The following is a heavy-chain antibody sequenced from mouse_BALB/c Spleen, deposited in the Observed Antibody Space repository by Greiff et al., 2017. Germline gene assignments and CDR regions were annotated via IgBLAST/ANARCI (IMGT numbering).Heavy chain of an antibody. CDR2: ISYSGST. CDR3: AREGYPMDY. CDR1: GYSITSDYA. Sequence: EVKLQESGPGLVKPSQSLSLTCTVTGYSITSDYAWNWIRQFPGNKLEWMGYISYSGSTSYNPSLKSRISITRDTSKNQFFLQLNSVTTEDTATYYCAREGYPMDYWGQGTSVTVSS. J-gene: IGHJ4*01. V-gene: IGHV3-2*02.